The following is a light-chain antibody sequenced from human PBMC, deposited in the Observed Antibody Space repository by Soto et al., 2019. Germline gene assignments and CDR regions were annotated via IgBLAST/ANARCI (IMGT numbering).Light chain of an antibody. Sequence: DIQMTQSPSTLSASVGDRVTITCRASQTIGDWLGWYKQKPGEAPNLLIYKAYTLERGVPPRFSGDGSGTEFTLTISSLHPDDFATYSCQQYYAYPRTFGRGTTVEIK. CDR2: KAY. J-gene: IGKJ1*01. CDR1: QTIGDW. V-gene: IGKV1-5*03. CDR3: QQYYAYPRT.